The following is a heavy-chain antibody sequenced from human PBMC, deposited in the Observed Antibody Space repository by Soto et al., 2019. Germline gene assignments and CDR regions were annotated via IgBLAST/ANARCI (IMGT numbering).Heavy chain of an antibody. D-gene: IGHD3-9*01. Sequence: PGGSLRLSCAASGFTFSDYYMSWIRQAPGKGLEWVSYISSSGSTIYYADSVKGRFTISRDNAKNSLYLQMNSLRAEDTAVYYCSGVLRYFDWLFSGFDYWGQGTLVTVSS. J-gene: IGHJ4*02. CDR2: ISSSGSTI. CDR3: SGVLRYFDWLFSGFDY. V-gene: IGHV3-11*01. CDR1: GFTFSDYY.